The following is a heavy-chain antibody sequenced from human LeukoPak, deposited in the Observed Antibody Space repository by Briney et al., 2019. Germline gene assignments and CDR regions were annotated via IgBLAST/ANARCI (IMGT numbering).Heavy chain of an antibody. V-gene: IGHV3-21*01. D-gene: IGHD2-15*01. Sequence: GGSLRLSCAASGFTFSSYSMNLVRQAPGKGLEWVSSISSSSSYIYYADSVKGRFTISRDNAKNSLYLQMNSLRAEDTAVYYCARARVVAARGTDYWGQGTLVTVSS. J-gene: IGHJ4*02. CDR1: GFTFSSYS. CDR3: ARARVVAARGTDY. CDR2: ISSSSSYI.